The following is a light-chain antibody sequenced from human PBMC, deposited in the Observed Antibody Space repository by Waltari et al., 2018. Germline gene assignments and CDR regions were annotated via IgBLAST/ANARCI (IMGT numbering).Light chain of an antibody. Sequence: QLALTQSPSASASLGASVKLTCTLNSGHSSNVVAWLQQQPAKGPRYLMKVNRDGSHSKGDDIPDRFSGSGSGAGRYLTISSLQSEDEADYYCQTGGHGTWVFGGGTKLTVL. CDR2: VNRDGSH. CDR1: SGHSSNV. V-gene: IGLV4-69*02. CDR3: QTGGHGTWV. J-gene: IGLJ3*02.